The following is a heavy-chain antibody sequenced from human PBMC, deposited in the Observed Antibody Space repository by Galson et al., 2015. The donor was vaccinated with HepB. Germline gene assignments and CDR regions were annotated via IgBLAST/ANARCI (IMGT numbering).Heavy chain of an antibody. CDR1: Y. V-gene: IGHV4-39*07. D-gene: IGHD6-25*01. CDR2: IYYSGST. J-gene: IGHJ4*02. CDR3: ARLAAAESSFDY. Sequence: YWGWIRQPPGKGLEWIGNIYYSGSTYYNASLKSRVTISVDTSKNQFSLKLSSVTAADTAVYYCARLAAAESSFDYWGQGTVVTVSS.